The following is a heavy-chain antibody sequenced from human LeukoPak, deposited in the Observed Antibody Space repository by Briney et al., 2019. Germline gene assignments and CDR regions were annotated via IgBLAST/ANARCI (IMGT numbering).Heavy chain of an antibody. CDR1: GFTFTSYA. Sequence: AGGSLRLSCAASGFTFTSYAMNWVRQAPGKGLEWVSTISDSGGTTYYADSVKGRFTISRDDSKNTLYLQMNSLRAEDTAVYYCARDFRAGTASHAFDIAGQGTMVTVSS. D-gene: IGHD1/OR15-1a*01. J-gene: IGHJ3*02. V-gene: IGHV3-23*01. CDR3: ARDFRAGTASHAFDI. CDR2: ISDSGGTT.